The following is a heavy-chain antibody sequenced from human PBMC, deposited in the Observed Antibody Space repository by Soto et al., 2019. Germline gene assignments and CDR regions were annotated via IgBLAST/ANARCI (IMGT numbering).Heavy chain of an antibody. Sequence: SVKVSCKASGGTFSSYAISWVRQAPGQGLEWMGGIIPIFGTANYAQKFQGRVTITADESTSTAYMELSSLRSEDTAVYYCGMATNPVEYYYYGMDVWGQGTTVTVSS. D-gene: IGHD5-12*01. V-gene: IGHV1-69*13. CDR1: GGTFSSYA. J-gene: IGHJ6*02. CDR3: GMATNPVEYYYYGMDV. CDR2: IIPIFGTA.